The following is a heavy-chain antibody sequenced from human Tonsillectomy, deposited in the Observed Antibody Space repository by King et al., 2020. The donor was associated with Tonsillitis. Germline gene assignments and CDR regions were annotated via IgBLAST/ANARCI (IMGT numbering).Heavy chain of an antibody. CDR3: ALADYGDYEEGFYSDY. CDR2: IIPPFRTA. J-gene: IGHJ4*02. Sequence: QLVQSGAEVKKPGSSVKVSCKASGGTFSSYTISWVRQAPGQGLEWMGGIIPPFRTADYAQKFQGRVTIPADESTSTAYMGLSTLRSEDTAVYYCALADYGDYEEGFYSDYWGQGTLVTVSS. V-gene: IGHV1-69*12. CDR1: GGTFSSYT. D-gene: IGHD4-17*01.